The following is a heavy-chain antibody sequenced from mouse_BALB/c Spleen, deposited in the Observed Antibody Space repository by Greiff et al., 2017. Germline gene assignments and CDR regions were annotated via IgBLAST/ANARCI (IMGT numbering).Heavy chain of an antibody. Sequence: EVNLVESGGGLVKPGGSLKLSCAASGFAFSSYDMSWVRQTPEKRLEWVAYISSGGGSTYYPDTVKGRFTISRDNAKNTLYLQMSSLKSEDTAMYYCARVGGNYDWYFDVWGAGTTVTVSS. CDR2: ISSGGGST. V-gene: IGHV5-12-1*01. CDR3: ARVGGNYDWYFDV. CDR1: GFAFSSYD. D-gene: IGHD2-1*01. J-gene: IGHJ1*01.